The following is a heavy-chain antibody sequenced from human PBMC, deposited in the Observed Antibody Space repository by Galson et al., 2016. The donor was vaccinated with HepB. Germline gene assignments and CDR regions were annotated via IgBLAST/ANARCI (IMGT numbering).Heavy chain of an antibody. V-gene: IGHV6-1*01. CDR3: ARGIGYCGETRCYGNWFDP. Sequence: CAISGDSVSSNSVAWNWIRQSPSRGLEWLGRTYYRSKWYNDYAVSVKSRITINPDTSKNQFSLHLNSVTPEDTAVYYCARGIGYCGETRCYGNWFDPWGQGTLVTVSS. J-gene: IGHJ5*02. CDR1: GDSVSSNSVA. D-gene: IGHD2-2*01. CDR2: TYYRSKWYN.